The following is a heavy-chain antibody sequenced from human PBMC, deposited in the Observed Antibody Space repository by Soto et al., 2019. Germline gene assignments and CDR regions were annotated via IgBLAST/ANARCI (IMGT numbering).Heavy chain of an antibody. J-gene: IGHJ4*02. Sequence: SETLSLTCTVSGGSISSYYWSWIRQPPGKGLEWIGYIYYSGSTNYNPSLKSRVTISVDTSKNQFSLKLSSVTAADTAVYYCARAGYYYDSSGYYSSLDYWGQGTLVTVSS. CDR1: GGSISSYY. V-gene: IGHV4-59*01. D-gene: IGHD3-22*01. CDR2: IYYSGST. CDR3: ARAGYYYDSSGYYSSLDY.